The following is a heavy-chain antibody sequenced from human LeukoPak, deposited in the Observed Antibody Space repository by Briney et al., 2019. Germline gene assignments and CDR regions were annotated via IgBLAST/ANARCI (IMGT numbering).Heavy chain of an antibody. V-gene: IGHV3-30-3*01. Sequence: GGSLRLSCAASGFTFSSYAMHWVRQAPGKGLEWVAVISYDGSNKYYADSVKGRFTISRDNSKNTLYLQMNSLRAEDTAVYYCTASLTDWGQGTLATVSS. CDR1: GFTFSSYA. CDR2: ISYDGSNK. D-gene: IGHD2-21*02. J-gene: IGHJ4*02. CDR3: TASLTD.